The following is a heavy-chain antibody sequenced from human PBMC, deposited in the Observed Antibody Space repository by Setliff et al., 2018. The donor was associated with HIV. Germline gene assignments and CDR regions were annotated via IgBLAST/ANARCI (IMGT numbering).Heavy chain of an antibody. Sequence: GGSLRLSCAASGFTFSSYAMSWVRQAPGKGLEWVSAISPSGGSTYYADPVRGRFTISRDNSKNTLYLQMNSLRAEDTAVYYCARISVASRYNSDMDVWGKGTTVTVSS. CDR3: ARISVASRYNSDMDV. CDR2: ISPSGGST. D-gene: IGHD5-12*01. V-gene: IGHV3-23*01. J-gene: IGHJ6*03. CDR1: GFTFSSYA.